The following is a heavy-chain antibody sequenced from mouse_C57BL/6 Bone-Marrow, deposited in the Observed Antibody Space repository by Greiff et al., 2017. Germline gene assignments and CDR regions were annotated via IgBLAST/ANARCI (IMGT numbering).Heavy chain of an antibody. D-gene: IGHD1-1*01. CDR3: ARDSYYYGSSSAMDY. J-gene: IGHJ4*01. CDR2: IDPEDGET. CDR1: GFNIQDYY. V-gene: IGHV14-2*01. Sequence: VQLQQSGAELVKPGASVQLSCTASGFNIQDYYMPWVRQRTEQGLEWIGRIDPEDGETKYAPKFQGRATIPADTSSNTAYPQLSSLPSEDTAVYYCARDSYYYGSSSAMDYWGQGTSVTVSA.